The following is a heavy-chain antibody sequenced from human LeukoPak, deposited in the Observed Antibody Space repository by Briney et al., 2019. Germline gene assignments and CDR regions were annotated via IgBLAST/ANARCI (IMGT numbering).Heavy chain of an antibody. CDR2: IIPIFGTA. V-gene: IGHV1-69*06. D-gene: IGHD6-13*01. CDR1: GGTFSSYA. CDR3: AREYVGYSSFGGFDP. Sequence: GASVKVSCKASGGTFSSYAISWVRQAPGQGLEWMGGIIPIFGTANYAQKFRGRVTITADKSTSTAYMELSSLGSEDTAVYYCAREYVGYSSFGGFDPWGQGTLVTVSS. J-gene: IGHJ5*02.